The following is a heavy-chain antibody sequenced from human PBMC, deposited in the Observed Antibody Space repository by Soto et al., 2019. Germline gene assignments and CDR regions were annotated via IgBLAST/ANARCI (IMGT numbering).Heavy chain of an antibody. Sequence: AGGSLRLSCAASGFTFSGSAIHWVRQASGKGLEWVGRIRSKAHSYTTSYAASVKGRLTISRDDSKNTAYLQMNSLKTEDTAVYYCTRSYVYYGYYYYYRIYVPGQRSTVTVSS. CDR2: IRSKAHSYTT. J-gene: IGHJ6*02. CDR3: TRSYVYYGYYYYYRIYV. D-gene: IGHD3-22*01. CDR1: GFTFSGSA. V-gene: IGHV3-73*01.